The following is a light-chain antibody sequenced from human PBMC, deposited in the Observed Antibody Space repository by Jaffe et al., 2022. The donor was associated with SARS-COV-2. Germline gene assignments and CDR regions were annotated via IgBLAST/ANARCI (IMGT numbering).Light chain of an antibody. J-gene: IGLJ3*02. CDR1: SGSVSTNYW. Sequence: QTVVTQEPSVSVSPGGTVTLTCGLRSGSVSTNYWPGWYQQTPGQPPRTLIYNTDTRSSGVPDRFSGSILGNKAALTITGAQADDESDYYCALYMGSGIWVFGGGTKLTVL. CDR2: NTD. CDR3: ALYMGSGIWV. V-gene: IGLV8-61*01.